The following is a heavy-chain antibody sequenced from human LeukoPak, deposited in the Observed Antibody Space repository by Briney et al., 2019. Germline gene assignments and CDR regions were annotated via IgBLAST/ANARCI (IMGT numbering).Heavy chain of an antibody. D-gene: IGHD3-10*01. Sequence: GGSLRLSCAASGFTFSSYAMSWVRQAPGKGLEWVSVISGSGGSTYYADSVKGRFTISRDNSKHTLYLQMNSLRAEDTAVYYCAKDGKYYYGSGSYWYFDLWGRGTLATVSS. CDR2: ISGSGGST. CDR3: AKDGKYYYGSGSYWYFDL. J-gene: IGHJ2*01. V-gene: IGHV3-23*01. CDR1: GFTFSSYA.